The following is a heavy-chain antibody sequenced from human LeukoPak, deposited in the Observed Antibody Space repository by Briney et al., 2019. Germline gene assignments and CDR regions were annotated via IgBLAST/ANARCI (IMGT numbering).Heavy chain of an antibody. CDR2: IIPIFGTA. J-gene: IGHJ4*02. Sequence: SVKVSCKASGGTFSSYAISWVRQAPGQGLEWMGGIIPIFGTANYAQKFQGRVTITTDESTSTAYMELSSLRSEDTAVYYCATIAARPTTHFDYWGQGTLVTVSS. D-gene: IGHD6-6*01. CDR1: GGTFSSYA. CDR3: ATIAARPTTHFDY. V-gene: IGHV1-69*05.